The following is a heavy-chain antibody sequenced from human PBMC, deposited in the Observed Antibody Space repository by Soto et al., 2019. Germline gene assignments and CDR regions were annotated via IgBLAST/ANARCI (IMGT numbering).Heavy chain of an antibody. J-gene: IGHJ6*02. Sequence: GEALKKSRKGSGYTFTSFWISWVGQTPGKGLEWMGIIYPGDSDTRYSPSFQGQVTISADKSISTAYLQWSSLKASDTAMYYCARRGRGIGGYYYGMDVWGQGTTVTVSS. CDR2: IYPGDSDT. CDR1: GYTFTSFW. D-gene: IGHD3-16*01. CDR3: ARRGRGIGGYYYGMDV. V-gene: IGHV5-51*01.